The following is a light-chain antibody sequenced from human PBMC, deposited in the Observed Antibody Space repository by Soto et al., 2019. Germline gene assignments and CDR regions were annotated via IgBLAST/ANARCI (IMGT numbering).Light chain of an antibody. V-gene: IGLV2-14*03. CDR2: DVN. CDR3: SSHSSSSTLVV. Sequence: QSALTKPDSMSGSHGQSITISCTGTSSDVGGYNYVSWYRQHPGKAPKLMIYDVNNRPSGVSNRFSGSKSGNTSSLTISGLQAEDEAEYYCSSHSSSSTLVVVGGGTKLTVL. J-gene: IGLJ2*01. CDR1: SSDVGGYNY.